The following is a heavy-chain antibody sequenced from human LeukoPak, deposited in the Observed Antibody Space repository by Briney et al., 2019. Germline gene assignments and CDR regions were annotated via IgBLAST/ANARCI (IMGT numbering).Heavy chain of an antibody. CDR1: GGTFISYA. J-gene: IGHJ6*02. D-gene: IGHD3/OR15-3a*01. V-gene: IGHV1-69*01. CDR3: ARDWTADYYYGMDV. CDR2: IIPIFGTA. Sequence: GSSVKVSCKASGGTFISYAISWVRQAPGQGLEWMGGIIPIFGTANYAQKFQGRVTITADESTSTAYMELSSLRSEDTAVYYCARDWTADYYYGMDVWGQGTTVTVSS.